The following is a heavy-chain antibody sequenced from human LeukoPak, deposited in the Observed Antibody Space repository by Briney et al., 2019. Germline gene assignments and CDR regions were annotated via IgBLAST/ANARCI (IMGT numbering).Heavy chain of an antibody. V-gene: IGHV3-7*01. J-gene: IGHJ4*02. CDR2: IKQDGSEI. CDR3: ARTTYCTTSSCPGLDY. CDR1: GFTFSNYW. Sequence: GGSLRLPCAASGFTFSNYWMSWVRQAPGKELEWVANIKQDGSEIYYVDSVKGRFTISRDNAKNSLYLQMNSLRAEDTAVYYCARTTYCTTSSCPGLDYWGQGTLVTVSS. D-gene: IGHD2-2*01.